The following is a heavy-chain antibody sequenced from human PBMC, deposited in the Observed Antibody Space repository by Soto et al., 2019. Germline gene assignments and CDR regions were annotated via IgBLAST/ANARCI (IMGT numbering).Heavy chain of an antibody. V-gene: IGHV1-3*01. CDR2: INAGIGDS. Sequence: ALVKVSCKASGYTFTSYAIHWVRQAPGQRLEWMGWINAGIGDSTYSQKFQGRVTFTRDTSASTVNMELSSLGPEDTAVYYCATVRTVVRAPMNPFDPWPQGTLVNAS. CDR3: ATVRTVVRAPMNPFDP. CDR1: GYTFTSYA. J-gene: IGHJ5*02.